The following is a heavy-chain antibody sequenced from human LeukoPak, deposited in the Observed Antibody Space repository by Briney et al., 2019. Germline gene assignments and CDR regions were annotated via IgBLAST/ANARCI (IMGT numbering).Heavy chain of an antibody. V-gene: IGHV1-69*05. CDR1: GGTFSSYA. D-gene: IGHD6-13*01. J-gene: IGHJ6*03. CDR2: IIPIFGTA. CDR3: ARDSRSSWYRGYYYYYMDV. Sequence: ASVKVSCKASGGTFSSYAISWVRQATGQGLEWMGGIIPIFGTANYAQKFQGRVTITTDESTSTAYMELSSLRSEDTAVYYCARDSRSSWYRGYYYYYMDVWGKGTTVTVSS.